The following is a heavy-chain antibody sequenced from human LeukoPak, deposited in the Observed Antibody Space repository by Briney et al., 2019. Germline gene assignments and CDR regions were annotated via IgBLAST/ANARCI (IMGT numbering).Heavy chain of an antibody. V-gene: IGHV3-7*01. D-gene: IGHD1-26*01. CDR3: ARERSPHNNWFDP. CDR1: GFTFSSYS. CDR2: IKQDGSEK. Sequence: GGSLRLSCAASGFTFSSYSMNWVRQAPGKGLEWVANIKQDGSEKYYVDSVKGRFTISRDNAKNSLYLQMNSLRAEDTAVYYCARERSPHNNWFDPWGQGTLVTVSS. J-gene: IGHJ5*02.